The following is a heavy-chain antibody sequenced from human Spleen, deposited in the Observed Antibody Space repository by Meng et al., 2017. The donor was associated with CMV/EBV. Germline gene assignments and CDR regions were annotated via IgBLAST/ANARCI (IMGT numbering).Heavy chain of an antibody. CDR2: IDGSSGGT. CDR1: GFTLNNYA. CDR3: TLQPIYSRFDY. V-gene: IGHV3-23*01. J-gene: IGHJ4*02. Sequence: GVLKISCIVSGFTLNNYAMSWVRQAPGKGLKWVSTIDGSSGGTYYTDSVKGRFTISRDNSKSTLYLQMNSLRADDTAMYYCTLQPIYSRFDYWGQGALVTVSS. D-gene: IGHD3-22*01.